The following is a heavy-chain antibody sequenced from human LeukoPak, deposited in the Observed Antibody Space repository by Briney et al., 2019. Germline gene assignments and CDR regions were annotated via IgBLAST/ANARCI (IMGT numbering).Heavy chain of an antibody. D-gene: IGHD6-6*01. CDR3: AREVYDSSSPESDYYYMDV. V-gene: IGHV3-21*01. CDR1: GFTFSSYS. J-gene: IGHJ6*03. Sequence: PGGSLRLSCAASGFTFSSYSMNWVRQAPGKGLEWVSSISSSSSYIYYADSVKGRFTISRDNAKNSLYLQMNSLRAEDTAVYYCAREVYDSSSPESDYYYMDVWGKGTTVTVSS. CDR2: ISSSSSYI.